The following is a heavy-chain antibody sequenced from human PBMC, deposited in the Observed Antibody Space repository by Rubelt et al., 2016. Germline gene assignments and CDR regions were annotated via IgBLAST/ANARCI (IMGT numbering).Heavy chain of an antibody. Sequence: QVQLVESGGGVVQPGRSLRLSCAASGFTFSRYGMYWVRQAPGKGLEWVSTIIGSGGDTYYADSVKGRFTISRDNSKNTLYRQMNSLRAEDTAIYYGARLKQGVTAAGTFDSWCQGTLVTVAS. D-gene: IGHD6-13*01. CDR1: GFTFSRYG. V-gene: IGHV3-NL1*01. J-gene: IGHJ4*02. CDR2: IIGSGGDT. CDR3: ARLKQGVTAAGTFDS.